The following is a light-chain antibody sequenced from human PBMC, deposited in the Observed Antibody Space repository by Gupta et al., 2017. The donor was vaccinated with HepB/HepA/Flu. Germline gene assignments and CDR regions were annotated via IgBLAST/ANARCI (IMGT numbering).Light chain of an antibody. Sequence: FMLTHTHSLSQSPGETVPISRTRHSGSIASNYVQWYQQHPGSAPPTVIYEDNQRPSGVPARFSGSIDSSSNSASLTISGLKTEDEADYYCQSYDSSNRWVFGGGTKLTVL. CDR1: SGSIASNY. J-gene: IGLJ3*02. V-gene: IGLV6-57*03. CDR2: EDN. CDR3: QSYDSSNRWV.